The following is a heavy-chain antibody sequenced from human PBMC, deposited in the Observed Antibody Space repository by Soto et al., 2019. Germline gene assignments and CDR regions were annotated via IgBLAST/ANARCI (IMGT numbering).Heavy chain of an antibody. D-gene: IGHD5-12*01. Sequence: PGGSLRLSCAASGFTFSSFGIHWVRQAPGKGLEWVAVISYDGIDKNYGDSVKGRFTISRENSKNMVYLQMNSLRAEDTAVYYCAKDLREMATIRPAYWGQGILVTVSS. J-gene: IGHJ4*02. CDR3: AKDLREMATIRPAY. CDR1: GFTFSSFG. V-gene: IGHV3-30*18. CDR2: ISYDGIDK.